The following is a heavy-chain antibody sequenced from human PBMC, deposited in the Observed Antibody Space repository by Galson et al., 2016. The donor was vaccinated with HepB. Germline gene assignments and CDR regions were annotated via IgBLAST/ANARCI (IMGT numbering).Heavy chain of an antibody. CDR3: TRDLSLGMPGCFDI. J-gene: IGHJ3*02. D-gene: IGHD2-2*01. CDR1: GFTFRSYS. CDR2: ISSHSIYI. V-gene: IGHV3-21*01. Sequence: SLRLSCAVSGFTFRSYSMNWVRQAPGGGLEWVSTISSHSIYIYYADSVTGRFTISRDNAENSVSLQMNNLRAEDTAVYYCTRDLSLGMPGCFDIWGQGTTVTVAS.